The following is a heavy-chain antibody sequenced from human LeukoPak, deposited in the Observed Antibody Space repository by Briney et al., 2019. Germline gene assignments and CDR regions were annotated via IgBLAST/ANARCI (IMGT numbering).Heavy chain of an antibody. CDR3: ASSLRGTRGSYPSYFDY. V-gene: IGHV3-20*04. Sequence: GGSLRLSCAASGFTFDDYGMSWVRQAPGKGLEWVSGINWNGGSTGYADSVKGRSTISRDNAKNSLYLQMNSLRAEDTALYYCASSLRGTRGSYPSYFDYWGQGTLVTVSS. CDR1: GFTFDDYG. CDR2: INWNGGST. D-gene: IGHD1-26*01. J-gene: IGHJ4*02.